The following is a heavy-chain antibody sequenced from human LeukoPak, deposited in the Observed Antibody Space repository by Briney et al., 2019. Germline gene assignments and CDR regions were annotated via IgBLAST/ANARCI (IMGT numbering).Heavy chain of an antibody. CDR1: GGSISSYY. CDR2: IYYSGST. CDR3: ARGSGSYNDY. D-gene: IGHD1-26*01. V-gene: IGHV4-59*01. J-gene: IGHJ4*02. Sequence: SETLSLTCTVSGGSISSYYWSWIRQPPGKGLEWIGYIYYSGSTNYNPSLKSRVTISVDTSKNQFSLKLSSVTAADTAVYYRARGSGSYNDYWGQGTLVTVSS.